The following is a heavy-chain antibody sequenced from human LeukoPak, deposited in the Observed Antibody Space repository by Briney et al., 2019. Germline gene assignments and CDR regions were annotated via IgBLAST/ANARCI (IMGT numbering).Heavy chain of an antibody. J-gene: IGHJ4*02. CDR2: ISAYNGNT. CDR1: GYTFTSYG. Sequence: GASVKVSCKASGYTFTSYGISWVRQAPGQGLEWMGWISAYNGNTNYAQKLQGRVTMTTDKSTSTAYMELRSLRSDDTAVYYCAREEGQQLGPNSFDYWGQGTLVTVSS. V-gene: IGHV1-18*01. CDR3: AREEGQQLGPNSFDY. D-gene: IGHD6-13*01.